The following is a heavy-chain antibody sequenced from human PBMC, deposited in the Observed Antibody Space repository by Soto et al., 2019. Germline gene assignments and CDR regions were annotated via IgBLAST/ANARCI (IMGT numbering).Heavy chain of an antibody. CDR3: TRNRLVDTAMADDAFDI. Sequence: GGSLRLSCAAAGFTFSGSAMHWVRQASGKGLEWVGRIRSKANSYATAYAASVKGRFTISRDDSKNTAYLQMNSLKTEDTAVYYCTRNRLVDTAMADDAFDIWGQGTMVTVSS. CDR1: GFTFSGSA. CDR2: IRSKANSYAT. D-gene: IGHD5-18*01. J-gene: IGHJ3*02. V-gene: IGHV3-73*01.